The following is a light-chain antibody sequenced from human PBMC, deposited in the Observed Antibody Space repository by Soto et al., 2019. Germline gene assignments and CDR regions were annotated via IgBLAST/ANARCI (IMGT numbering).Light chain of an antibody. V-gene: IGLV2-14*01. CDR3: TSHTASSTWV. Sequence: QSALTQPASVSGSPGQSITISCTGTSSDVGYDNYVSWFQQHPGKAPKLMIYEVSRRPSGVSNRFSGSKSANTASLTISGLQAEDEADYYCTSHTASSTWVFGGGTQLTFL. J-gene: IGLJ3*02. CDR2: EVS. CDR1: SSDVGYDNY.